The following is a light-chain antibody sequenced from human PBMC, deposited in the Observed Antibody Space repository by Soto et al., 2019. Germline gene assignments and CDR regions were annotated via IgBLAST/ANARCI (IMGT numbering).Light chain of an antibody. CDR2: STT. Sequence: QAVVTQEASLTVSPGGTVTLTCASSTGAVTNGNHPNWFQQKPGQPPRALIYSTTNKHSWTPARFSGSLLGGKAALTLSGVQPEDEADYYCLLYSGNSQPWVFGGGTKVTVL. V-gene: IGLV7-43*01. J-gene: IGLJ3*02. CDR3: LLYSGNSQPWV. CDR1: TGAVTNGNH.